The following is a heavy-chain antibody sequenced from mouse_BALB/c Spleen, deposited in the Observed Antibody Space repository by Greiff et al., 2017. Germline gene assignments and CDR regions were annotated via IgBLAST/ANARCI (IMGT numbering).Heavy chain of an antibody. D-gene: IGHD1-1*01. CDR1: GYTFTSYY. CDR2: INPSNGGT. CDR3: TRATTGYWYFDV. Sequence: VQLQQSGAELVKPGASVKLSCKASGYTFTSYYMYWVKQRPGQGLEWIGGINPSNGGTNFNEKFKSKATLTVDKSSSTAYMQLSSLTSEDSAVYYCTRATTGYWYFDVWGAGTTVTVSS. V-gene: IGHV1S81*02. J-gene: IGHJ1*01.